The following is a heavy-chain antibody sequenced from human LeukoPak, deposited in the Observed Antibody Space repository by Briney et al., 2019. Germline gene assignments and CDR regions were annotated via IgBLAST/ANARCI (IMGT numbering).Heavy chain of an antibody. CDR1: GFTFDDYG. Sequence: GGSLRLSCAASGFTFDDYGMSWVRHAPGKGLEWVSGINWNGGSTRYADSVKGRFTISRDNANNSLYLQMNSLRAEDTALYYCARDRTTRGNNYYDSSGYYRTDAFDIWGQGTMVTVSS. CDR2: INWNGGST. J-gene: IGHJ3*02. V-gene: IGHV3-20*04. D-gene: IGHD3-22*01. CDR3: ARDRTTRGNNYYDSSGYYRTDAFDI.